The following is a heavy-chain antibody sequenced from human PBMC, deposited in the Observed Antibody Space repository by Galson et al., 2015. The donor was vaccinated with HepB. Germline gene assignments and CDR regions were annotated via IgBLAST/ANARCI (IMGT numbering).Heavy chain of an antibody. J-gene: IGHJ6*02. Sequence: SVKVSCKASGYTFTSYGSSWVRQAPGQGLEWMGWISAYNGNTNYAQKLQGRVTMTTDTSTSTAYMELRSLRSDDTAVYYCARDCGGDCSSYYYYGMDVWGQGTTVTVSS. D-gene: IGHD2-21*02. CDR3: ARDCGGDCSSYYYYGMDV. CDR2: ISAYNGNT. V-gene: IGHV1-18*01. CDR1: GYTFTSYG.